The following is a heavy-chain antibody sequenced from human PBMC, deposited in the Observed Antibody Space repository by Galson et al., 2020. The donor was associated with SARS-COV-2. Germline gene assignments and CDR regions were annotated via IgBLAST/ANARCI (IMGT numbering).Heavy chain of an antibody. V-gene: IGHV1-2*02. CDR3: ARQATTGYFDY. CDR2: INPTSGAT. J-gene: IGHJ4*02. Sequence: ASVKVSCKASGYTFSGNYINWVRQAPGQGLEWMGWINPTSGATNYAQKLQGRVTMTRDTSISTAYMELNSLRSDDTAIYYCARQATTGYFDYWGQGTLVTVSS. D-gene: IGHD1-1*01. CDR1: GYTFSGNY.